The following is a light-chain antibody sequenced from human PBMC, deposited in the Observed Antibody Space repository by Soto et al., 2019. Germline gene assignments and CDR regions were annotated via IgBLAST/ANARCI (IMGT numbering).Light chain of an antibody. J-gene: IGKJ4*01. V-gene: IGKV3-15*01. CDR1: QSVSDD. Sequence: LTQSPAALSVSPGERVSLSCRASQSVSDDLAWYQQKPGKAPRLVIHGASTRATDFPARFSGSGSGTEFTLTISSLQSEDFGVYFCHQYNTWPQTFGGGTKVDIK. CDR2: GAS. CDR3: HQYNTWPQT.